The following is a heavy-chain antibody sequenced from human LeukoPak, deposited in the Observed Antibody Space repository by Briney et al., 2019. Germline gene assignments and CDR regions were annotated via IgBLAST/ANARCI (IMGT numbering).Heavy chain of an antibody. V-gene: IGHV3-21*01. Sequence: PGGSLRLSCAASGFTFSGYSLNWVRQAPGKGLEWVSSISSGSGYIHYADSVKGRFTISRDNAKTSLYLQMNSLRAEDTAVFYCARDLEMSAMGYYFDYWGQGTLVTVSS. CDR3: ARDLEMSAMGYYFDY. D-gene: IGHD5-24*01. J-gene: IGHJ4*02. CDR1: GFTFSGYS. CDR2: ISSGSGYI.